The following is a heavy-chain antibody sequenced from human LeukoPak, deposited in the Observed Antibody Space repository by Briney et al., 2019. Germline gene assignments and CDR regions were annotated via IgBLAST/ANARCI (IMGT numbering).Heavy chain of an antibody. D-gene: IGHD3-22*01. J-gene: IGHJ4*02. V-gene: IGHV1-69*05. CDR1: GGTFSSYA. CDR3: ARVTDQYYYDSSGYYTLGY. Sequence: SVKVSCKASGGTFSSYAISWVRQAPGQGLEWMGGIIPIFGTANYAQKFQGRVTITTDESTSTAYMELSSLRSEDTAVYYCARVTDQYYYDSSGYYTLGYWGQETLVTVSS. CDR2: IIPIFGTA.